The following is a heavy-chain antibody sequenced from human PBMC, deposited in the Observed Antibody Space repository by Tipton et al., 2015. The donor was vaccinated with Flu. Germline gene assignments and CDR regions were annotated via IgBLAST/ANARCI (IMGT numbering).Heavy chain of an antibody. CDR1: GDSITSSSFY. D-gene: IGHD6-13*01. V-gene: IGHV4-39*07. CDR2: VSHSGST. Sequence: TLSLTCTVSGDSITSSSFYWGWIRQPPGKGLEWIGSVSHSGSTSYNPSLKSRVTISLDKSTNQFSLRLSSVTAADTAIYYCAIDDFGSSWYGYWGQGSLVTVSS. J-gene: IGHJ4*02. CDR3: AIDDFGSSWYGY.